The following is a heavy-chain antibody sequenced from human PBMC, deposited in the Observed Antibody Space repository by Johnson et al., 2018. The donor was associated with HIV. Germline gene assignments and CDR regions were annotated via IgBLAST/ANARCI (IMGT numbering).Heavy chain of an antibody. V-gene: IGHV3-66*01. CDR2: IYSDGST. J-gene: IGHJ3*01. CDR1: AFSVSSNY. D-gene: IGHD6-19*01. CDR3: AKDPKGSGWVWAFDF. Sequence: VQLVESGGGLVQPGGSLRLSCAVSAFSVSSNYMSWVRQAPGKGLEWVSVIYSDGSTYYSDSVKGRFTISRDNSKNTLYLKMNSLRAEDTAVYYCAKDPKGSGWVWAFDFWGQGTMVTVSS.